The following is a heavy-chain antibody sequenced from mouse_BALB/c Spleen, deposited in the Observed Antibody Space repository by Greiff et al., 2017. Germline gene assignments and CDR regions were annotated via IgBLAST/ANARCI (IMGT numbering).Heavy chain of an antibody. J-gene: IGHJ3*01. CDR2: ISSGSSTI. V-gene: IGHV5-17*02. CDR3: AHYYGSAWFAY. D-gene: IGHD1-1*01. CDR1: GFTFSSFG. Sequence: EVHLVESGGGLVQPGGSRKLSCAASGFTFSSFGMHWVRQAPEKGLEWVAYISSGSSTIYYADTVKGRFTISRDNPKNTLFLQMTSLRSEDTAMYYCAHYYGSAWFAYWGQGTLVTVSA.